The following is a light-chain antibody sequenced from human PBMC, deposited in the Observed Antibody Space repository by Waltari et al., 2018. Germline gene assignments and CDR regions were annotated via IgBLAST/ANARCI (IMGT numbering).Light chain of an antibody. CDR1: QSVGSY. V-gene: IGKV3-11*01. J-gene: IGKJ2*01. Sequence: EIVLTQSPATLSLSPGDTATLSCRASQSVGSYLAWYQQKPGQPPRLLIYDASNRATGVPARFRGSGSGTEFTLTISSLEAEDFAVYYCQQRSSWTPHTFGQGARLEIK. CDR2: DAS. CDR3: QQRSSWTPHT.